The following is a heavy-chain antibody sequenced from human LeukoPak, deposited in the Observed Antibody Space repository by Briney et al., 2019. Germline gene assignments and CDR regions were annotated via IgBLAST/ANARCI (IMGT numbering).Heavy chain of an antibody. CDR2: IYTSGST. J-gene: IGHJ5*02. D-gene: IGHD5-18*01. CDR1: GGSISSGSYY. CDR3: AREGYSYGSNWFDP. V-gene: IGHV4-61*02. Sequence: PSETLSLTCTVSGGSISSGSYYWSWIRQPAGKGLEWIGRIYTSGSTNYNPSLKSRVTISVDTSKSQFSLKLSSVTAADTAVYYCAREGYSYGSNWFDPWGQGTLVTVSS.